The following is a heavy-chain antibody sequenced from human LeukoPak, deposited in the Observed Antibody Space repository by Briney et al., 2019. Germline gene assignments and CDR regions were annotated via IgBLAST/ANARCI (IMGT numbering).Heavy chain of an antibody. J-gene: IGHJ5*02. CDR2: ITPYNGNT. D-gene: IGHD4-17*01. CDR3: ARLGDDYGEYFNWLDP. CDR1: GYTFTGYY. Sequence: ASVKVSCKASGYTFTGYYMHWVRQTPGQGLEWLGWITPYNGNTNYAQKFQGRFTMSTDISTNTAYMELRSLTSDDTAMYYCARLGDDYGEYFNWLDPWGQGTLVTVSS. V-gene: IGHV1-18*04.